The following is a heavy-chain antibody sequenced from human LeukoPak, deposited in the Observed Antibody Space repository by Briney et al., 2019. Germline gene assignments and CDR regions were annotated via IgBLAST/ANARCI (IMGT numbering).Heavy chain of an antibody. J-gene: IGHJ4*02. CDR2: INPNSGGT. V-gene: IGHV1-2*02. CDR3: ARVDYDFWSGYYNAPDY. Sequence: ASVKVSCKASGYTFTGYYMHWVRQAPGQGLEWMGWINPNSGGTNYAQKFQGRVTMTRDTSISTAYMELSRLRSDDTAVYYCARVDYDFWSGYYNAPDYWGQGTLVTVSS. D-gene: IGHD3-3*01. CDR1: GYTFTGYY.